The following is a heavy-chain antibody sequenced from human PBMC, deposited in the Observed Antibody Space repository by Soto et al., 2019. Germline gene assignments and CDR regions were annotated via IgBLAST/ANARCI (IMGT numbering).Heavy chain of an antibody. CDR1: GFTFSSYS. Sequence: SLRLSCAASGFTFSSYSMNWVRQAPGKGLEWVSYISSSSSTIYYADSVKGRFTISRDNAKNSLYLQMNSLRAEDTAVYYCAKDHPYRYGYMDVWGQGTTVTVSS. D-gene: IGHD5-18*01. J-gene: IGHJ6*02. CDR2: ISSSSSTI. V-gene: IGHV3-48*01. CDR3: AKDHPYRYGYMDV.